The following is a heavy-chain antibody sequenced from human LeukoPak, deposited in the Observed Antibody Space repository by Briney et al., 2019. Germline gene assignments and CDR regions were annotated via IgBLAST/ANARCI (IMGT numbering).Heavy chain of an antibody. Sequence: GGSLTLSCAPSGFTFTSYAMHWVRQAPGKGLEYVSAISSNGGSTYYANSVKGRFTISRDNSKNTLYLQMGSLRAEDMAVYYCARGPRVLGYCSSTSCYANYWGQGTLVTVSS. CDR3: ARGPRVLGYCSSTSCYANY. CDR1: GFTFTSYA. V-gene: IGHV3-64*01. D-gene: IGHD2-2*01. J-gene: IGHJ4*02. CDR2: ISSNGGST.